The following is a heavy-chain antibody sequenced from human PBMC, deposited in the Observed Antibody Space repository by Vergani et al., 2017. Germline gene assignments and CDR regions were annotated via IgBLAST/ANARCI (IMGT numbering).Heavy chain of an antibody. J-gene: IGHJ4*02. Sequence: QVQLVQSGAEVKKPGASVKVSCKASGYTFTSYYMHWVRQAPGQGLEWMGIINPSGGSTSYAQKFQGRVTMTRDTATSTVYMELGSLRSEDTAVYYCARIYDSTTGWDYWGQGTLVTVSS. CDR1: GYTFTSYY. CDR2: INPSGGST. D-gene: IGHD3-22*01. V-gene: IGHV1-46*01. CDR3: ARIYDSTTGWDY.